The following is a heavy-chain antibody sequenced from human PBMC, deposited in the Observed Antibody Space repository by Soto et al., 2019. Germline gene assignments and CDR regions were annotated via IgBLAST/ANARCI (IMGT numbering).Heavy chain of an antibody. D-gene: IGHD2-2*01. CDR2: ISYDGSNK. J-gene: IGHJ3*02. Sequence: GGSLRLSCAASGFTFSSYGMHWVRQAPGKGLEWVAVISYDGSNKYYADSVKGRFTISRDNSKNTLYLQMNSLRAEDTAVYYCAKDSGEGYCSSTSCYGDAFDIWGQGTMVTVSS. V-gene: IGHV3-30*18. CDR1: GFTFSSYG. CDR3: AKDSGEGYCSSTSCYGDAFDI.